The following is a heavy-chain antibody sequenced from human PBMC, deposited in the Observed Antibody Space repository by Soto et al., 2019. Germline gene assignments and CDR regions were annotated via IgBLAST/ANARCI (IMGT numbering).Heavy chain of an antibody. V-gene: IGHV1-8*01. CDR3: ARGYCSAERCYFGDY. D-gene: IGHD2-15*01. CDR1: GYTFTNYE. CDR2: MNPNSGTT. Sequence: QVQLVQSGAEVKQPGASVKVSCKASGYTFTNYEINWVRQATGQGLEWMGWMNPNSGTTGYAQKFQGRVTMTRDTSISTASMELSSLRSEDTAVYYCARGYCSAERCYFGDYWGQGTLVTVSS. J-gene: IGHJ4*02.